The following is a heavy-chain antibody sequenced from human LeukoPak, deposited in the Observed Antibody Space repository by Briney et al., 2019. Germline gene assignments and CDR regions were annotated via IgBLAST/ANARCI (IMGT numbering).Heavy chain of an antibody. J-gene: IGHJ3*02. CDR3: ARGGGYYDSSGYYTNNDAFDI. CDR1: GGSISSGNHY. D-gene: IGHD3-22*01. Sequence: PSETLSLTCTVSGGSISSGNHYWSWLRQPPGQGLEWIGYIYNSGSTYYNPSLKSRVTVSVDTSKNQFSLKLSSVTAADTAVYYCARGGGYYDSSGYYTNNDAFDIWGQGTMVTVSS. CDR2: IYNSGST. V-gene: IGHV4-30-4*01.